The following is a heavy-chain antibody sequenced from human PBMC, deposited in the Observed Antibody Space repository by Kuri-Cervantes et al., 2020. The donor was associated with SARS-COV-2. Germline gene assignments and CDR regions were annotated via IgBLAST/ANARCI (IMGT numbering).Heavy chain of an antibody. CDR1: GYTFTSYD. CDR2: MTPDSGNT. CDR3: AIGRGYYGSETYYNNFDY. D-gene: IGHD3-10*01. V-gene: IGHV1-8*03. J-gene: IGHJ4*02. Sequence: ASVTVSCKASGYTFTSYDINWVREATVQGLEWMVWMTPDSGNTGYAQKFQGRLTITRDASISTAYMELSSLISEDTVVYYCAIGRGYYGSETYYNNFDYWGQGTLVTVSS.